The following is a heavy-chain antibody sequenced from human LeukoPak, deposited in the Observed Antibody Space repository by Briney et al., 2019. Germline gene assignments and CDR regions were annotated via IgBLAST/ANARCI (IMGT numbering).Heavy chain of an antibody. J-gene: IGHJ4*02. CDR3: ARDKVDGYDYAFDY. V-gene: IGHV3-20*04. CDR2: INWNGGST. D-gene: IGHD5-12*01. Sequence: GGSLRLSCAASGFTFDDYGMSWVRQAPGKGLEWVSGINWNGGSTGYADSVKGRFTISRDNAKNSLYLQMNSLRAEDTALYYCARDKVDGYDYAFDYWGQGTLVTVSS. CDR1: GFTFDDYG.